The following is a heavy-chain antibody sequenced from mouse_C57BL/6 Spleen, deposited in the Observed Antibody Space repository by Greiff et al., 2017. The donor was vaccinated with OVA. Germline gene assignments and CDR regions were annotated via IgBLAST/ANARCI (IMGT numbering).Heavy chain of an antibody. V-gene: IGHV1-61*01. CDR1: GYTFTSYW. CDR2: IYPSDSET. CDR3: ASKFNAMDY. Sequence: VKLVESGAELVRPGSSVKLSCKASGYTFTSYWMDWVKQRPGQGLEWIGNIYPSDSETHYNQKFKDKATLTVDKSSSTAYMQLSSLTSEDSAVYYCASKFNAMDYWGQGTSVTVSS. J-gene: IGHJ4*01.